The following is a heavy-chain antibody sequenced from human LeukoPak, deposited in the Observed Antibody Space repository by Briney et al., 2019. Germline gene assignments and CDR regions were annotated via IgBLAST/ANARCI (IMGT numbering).Heavy chain of an antibody. D-gene: IGHD3-22*01. J-gene: IGHJ4*02. CDR2: IYYSGST. CDR3: ARRWVGYYDSSGYYFDY. CDR1: GGSISSSSYY. V-gene: IGHV4-39*01. Sequence: SETLSLTCTVSGGSISSSSYYWVWIRQPPGKGLEWIGSIYYSGSTYYNPSLKSRVTISVDTSKNQFSLNLSSVTVSDTAVYYCARRWVGYYDSSGYYFDYWGQGILVTVSS.